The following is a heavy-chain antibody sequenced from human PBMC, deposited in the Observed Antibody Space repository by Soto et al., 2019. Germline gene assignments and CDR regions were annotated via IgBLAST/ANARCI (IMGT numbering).Heavy chain of an antibody. J-gene: IGHJ6*03. CDR1: GFTFDDYG. Sequence: GGSLRLSCAASGFTFDDYGMSWVRQAPGKGLEWVSGINWNGGSTGYADSVKGRFTISRDNAKNSLYLQMNSLRAEDTALYHCARGGPDFSGTYYMDVWGKGTTVTVSS. V-gene: IGHV3-20*01. CDR3: ARGGPDFSGTYYMDV. CDR2: INWNGGST. D-gene: IGHD3-3*01.